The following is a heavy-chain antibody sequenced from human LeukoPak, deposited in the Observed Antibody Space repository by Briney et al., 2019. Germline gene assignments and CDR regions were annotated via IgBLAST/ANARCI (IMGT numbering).Heavy chain of an antibody. J-gene: IGHJ4*02. CDR2: IIPIFGTA. V-gene: IGHV1-69*13. CDR3: ARDDYGDYVTLFDY. Sequence: SVKVSCKASGGTFSSYAISWVRQAPGQGLEWMGGIIPIFGTANYAQKFQGRVTITADESTSTAYMELSSLRSEDTTVYYCARDDYGDYVTLFDYWGQGTLVTVSS. CDR1: GGTFSSYA. D-gene: IGHD4-17*01.